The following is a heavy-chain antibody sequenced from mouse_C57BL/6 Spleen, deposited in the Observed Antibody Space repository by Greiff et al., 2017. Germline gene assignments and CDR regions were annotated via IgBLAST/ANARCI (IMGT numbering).Heavy chain of an antibody. V-gene: IGHV5-9-1*02. Sequence: EVMLVESGEGLVKPGGSLKLSCAASGFTFSSYAMSWVRQTPEKRLEWVAYISSGGDYIYYADTVKGRFTISRDNARNTLYLQLSSLKSEDTAMYYCTRDRFTTVVDWYFDVWGTGTTVTVSS. J-gene: IGHJ1*03. CDR1: GFTFSSYA. CDR3: TRDRFTTVVDWYFDV. CDR2: ISSGGDYI. D-gene: IGHD1-1*01.